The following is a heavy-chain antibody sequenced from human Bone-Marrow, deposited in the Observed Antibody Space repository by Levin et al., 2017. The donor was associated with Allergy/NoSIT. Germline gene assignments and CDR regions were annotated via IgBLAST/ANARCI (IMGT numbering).Heavy chain of an antibody. CDR3: ARVLAGFDGSAMAYDY. D-gene: IGHD3-10*01. J-gene: IGHJ4*02. Sequence: PSETLSLTCTVSGASIRSGAYYWSWVRQPPGQGLEWIGYIYYNGSTYFNPSLKSRVSISVDTSKNQFSLKLSSVTAADTAHYYCARVLAGFDGSAMAYDYWGRGALVTVSS. CDR1: GASIRSGAYY. V-gene: IGHV4-31*03. CDR2: IYYNGST.